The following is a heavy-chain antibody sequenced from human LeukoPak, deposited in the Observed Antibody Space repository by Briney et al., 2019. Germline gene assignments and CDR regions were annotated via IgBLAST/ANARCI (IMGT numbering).Heavy chain of an antibody. CDR1: GGSISSYY. CDR3: ARATTGTTNWFDP. J-gene: IGHJ5*02. D-gene: IGHD1-1*01. Sequence: SETLSLTCTVSGGSISSYYWSWIRQPPGKGLEWIGYIYYSGSTSYNPSLKSRVTISVDTSKNQYSLKLSSVTAADTAVYYCARATTGTTNWFDPWGQGTLVTVSS. V-gene: IGHV4-59*01. CDR2: IYYSGST.